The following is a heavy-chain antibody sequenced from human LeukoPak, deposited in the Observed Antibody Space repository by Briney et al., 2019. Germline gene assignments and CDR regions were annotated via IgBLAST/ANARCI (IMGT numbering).Heavy chain of an antibody. CDR3: AKDSSGSYSY. CDR2: ISYDGSNK. V-gene: IGHV3-30*18. J-gene: IGHJ4*02. Sequence: GRSLRLSCAASGFTFSSYGMHWVRQAPGKGLEWVAVISYDGSNKYYADSVKGRFTISRDNSKNTLYLQMNSLRAEVTAVYYCAKDSSGSYSYWGQGTLVTVSS. D-gene: IGHD3-10*01. CDR1: GFTFSSYG.